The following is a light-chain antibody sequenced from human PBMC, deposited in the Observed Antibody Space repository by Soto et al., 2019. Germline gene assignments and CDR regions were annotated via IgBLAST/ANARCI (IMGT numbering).Light chain of an antibody. CDR1: QNINNY. CDR2: GAS. J-gene: IGKJ1*01. CDR3: QQSYSVPGT. Sequence: DIELTQSPPSLAASVGDRVTITCRASQNINNYLIWYQQKPGKAPQLLIYGASILQSGVPSRFSGSAAGTDFTLTIGSLQPEDFATYYCQQSYSVPGTFGQGTKGEI. V-gene: IGKV1-39*01.